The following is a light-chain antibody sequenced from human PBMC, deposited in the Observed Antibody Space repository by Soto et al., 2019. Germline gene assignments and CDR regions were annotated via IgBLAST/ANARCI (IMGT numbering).Light chain of an antibody. CDR2: AAS. V-gene: IGKV1-39*01. CDR1: QSISSY. CDR3: QQSYSTPWT. Sequence: DIQMTQSPSSLSASVGDSVTITCRASQSISSYLNWYQQKPGKAPKLLIYAASSLQSGVPSRFSGSGSGTDFTLTIRSLQPEDFATYYCQQSYSTPWTFGQGTKVEIK. J-gene: IGKJ1*01.